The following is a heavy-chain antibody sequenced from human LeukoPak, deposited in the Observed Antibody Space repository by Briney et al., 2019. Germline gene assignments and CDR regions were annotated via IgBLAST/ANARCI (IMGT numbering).Heavy chain of an antibody. CDR3: AREKLLWFGNGPGASDY. Sequence: GASVKVSCKASGGTFSSYAISWVRQAPGQGLEWMGGIIPIFGTANYAQKFQGRVTITADESTSTAYMELSSLRAEDTAVYYCAREKLLWFGNGPGASDYWGQGTLVTVSS. CDR1: GGTFSSYA. V-gene: IGHV1-69*13. CDR2: IIPIFGTA. J-gene: IGHJ4*02. D-gene: IGHD3-10*01.